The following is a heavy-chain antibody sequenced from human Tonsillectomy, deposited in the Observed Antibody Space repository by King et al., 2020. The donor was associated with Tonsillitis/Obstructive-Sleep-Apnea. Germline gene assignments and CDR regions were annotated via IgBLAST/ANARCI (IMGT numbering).Heavy chain of an antibody. CDR3: AREGAVMNALDV. CDR1: GGSISSYY. D-gene: IGHD3-16*01. Sequence: QLQESGPGLVKPSETLSLTCTVSGGSISSYYWSWIRQPPGKGLECIGYIYSTGSTNYNPSLKSRVTISVETSKNQFSLKLRSVTAADTAIYYCAREGAVMNALDVWGQGTMVTVSS. V-gene: IGHV4-59*01. CDR2: IYSTGST. J-gene: IGHJ3*01.